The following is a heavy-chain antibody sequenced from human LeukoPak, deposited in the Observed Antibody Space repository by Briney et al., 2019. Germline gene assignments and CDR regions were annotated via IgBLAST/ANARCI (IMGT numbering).Heavy chain of an antibody. CDR1: GGSFSGYY. CDR3: ARLGIAAAGNVY. D-gene: IGHD6-13*01. V-gene: IGHV4-34*01. Sequence: SETLSLTCAVYGGSFSGYYWSWIRQPPGKGLEWIGEINHSGSTNYKPSLKSRVTISVDTSKNQFSLKLSSVTAADTAVYYCARLGIAAAGNVYWGQGTLVTVSS. J-gene: IGHJ4*02. CDR2: INHSGST.